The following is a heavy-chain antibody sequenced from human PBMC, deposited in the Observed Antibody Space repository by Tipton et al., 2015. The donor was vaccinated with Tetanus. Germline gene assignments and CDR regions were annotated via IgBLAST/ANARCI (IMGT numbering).Heavy chain of an antibody. D-gene: IGHD2-2*02. Sequence: TLSLTCTVSGDSVRSGSYYWSWIRQPPGKELEWIGCIDYSGSTNYNPSLKSRLIISADTSKNQFSLRLSSVTAADTAVYYCASYNIPYYFDYWGRGTLVTVSS. CDR3: ASYNIPYYFDY. V-gene: IGHV4-61*01. CDR2: IDYSGST. CDR1: GDSVRSGSYY. J-gene: IGHJ4*02.